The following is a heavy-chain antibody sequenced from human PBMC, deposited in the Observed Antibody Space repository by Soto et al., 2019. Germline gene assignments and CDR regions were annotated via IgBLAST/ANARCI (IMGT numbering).Heavy chain of an antibody. CDR3: ARLYRDYMDV. J-gene: IGHJ6*03. V-gene: IGHV4-59*08. Sequence: SETLSLTCTVSGGSFSSYYWSWIRQPPGKGLEWIAYIFYTGSTNYNPSLKSRVTISVDTSKNQFSLRLNSVTAADTAVYYCARLYRDYMDVWGKGTRVTVSS. CDR1: GGSFSSYY. CDR2: IFYTGST.